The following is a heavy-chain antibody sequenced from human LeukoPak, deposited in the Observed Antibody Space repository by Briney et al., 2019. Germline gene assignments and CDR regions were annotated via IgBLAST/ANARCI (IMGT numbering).Heavy chain of an antibody. D-gene: IGHD6-19*01. CDR3: AREPQQWPGRGWFDA. Sequence: GGSLRLSCAASGFTFSRYSINSVRQAPGKGLEWVSCVSSTSSFIYYADSLKGRFTISRDNAKNSLYLQMNRLRAEDTAVYYCAREPQQWPGRGWFDAWGQGTLVTVSS. J-gene: IGHJ5*02. CDR1: GFTFSRYS. V-gene: IGHV3-21*04. CDR2: VSSTSSFI.